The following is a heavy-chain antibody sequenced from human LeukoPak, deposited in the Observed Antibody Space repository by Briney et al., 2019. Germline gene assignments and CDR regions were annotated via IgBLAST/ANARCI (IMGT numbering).Heavy chain of an antibody. CDR3: ARVVWLVRDY. J-gene: IGHJ4*02. V-gene: IGHV3-7*01. CDR1: GFTFTGYR. Sequence: GGSLRLSCADPGFTFTGYRTSFGCQAPGKGLEWVANIKQDGSEKYYVDSVKGRFTISRDNAKNSLYLQMNSLRAEDTAVYYCARVVWLVRDYWGQGTLVTVSS. CDR2: IKQDGSEK. D-gene: IGHD6-19*01.